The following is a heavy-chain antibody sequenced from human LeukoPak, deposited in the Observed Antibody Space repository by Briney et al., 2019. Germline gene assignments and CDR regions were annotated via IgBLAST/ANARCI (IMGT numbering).Heavy chain of an antibody. D-gene: IGHD3-22*01. J-gene: IGHJ3*02. CDR1: GFTFSSYS. CDR3: ARDVTMIVAVSHAFDI. CDR2: ISSSSSYI. V-gene: IGHV3-21*01. Sequence: PGGSLRLSCAASGFTFSSYSMNWVRQAPGKGLEWVSSISSSSSYIYYADSVKGRFTISRDKAKNALYLQMNSLRAEDTAVYYCARDVTMIVAVSHAFDIWGQGTMVTVSS.